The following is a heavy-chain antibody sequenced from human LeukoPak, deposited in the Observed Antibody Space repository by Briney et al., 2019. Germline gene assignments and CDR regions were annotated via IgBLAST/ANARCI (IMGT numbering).Heavy chain of an antibody. V-gene: IGHV3-23*01. D-gene: IGHD3-10*01. CDR1: GFTFSTYV. Sequence: GGSLRLSCAAPGFTFSTYVMSWVRQALGKGLEWVSTISASGIGTYYADSVKGRFTVSRDNSKNTLYPQMNSLRAEDTAVYFCANLRGSGSSYFDSWGQGTLVTVSS. J-gene: IGHJ4*02. CDR2: ISASGIGT. CDR3: ANLRGSGSSYFDS.